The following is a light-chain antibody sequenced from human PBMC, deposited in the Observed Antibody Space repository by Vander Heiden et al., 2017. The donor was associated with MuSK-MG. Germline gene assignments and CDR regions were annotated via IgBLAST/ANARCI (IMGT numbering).Light chain of an antibody. CDR3: NSYTTSSTHV. J-gene: IGLJ1*01. CDR2: EVS. V-gene: IGLV2-14*01. Sequence: QSALTQPASVSGSPGQSITISCTGTSSDLGNYNHVYWYQKYPGKAPKLIIYEVSNRPSGVSNRFSGSKSGNTASLTISGLQAEDEADYYCNSYTTSSTHVFGTGTKVIVL. CDR1: SSDLGNYNH.